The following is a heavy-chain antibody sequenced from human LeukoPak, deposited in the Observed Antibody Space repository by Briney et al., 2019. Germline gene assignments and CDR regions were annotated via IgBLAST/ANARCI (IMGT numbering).Heavy chain of an antibody. CDR2: ISPKYGDE. D-gene: IGHD3-10*02. V-gene: IGHV1-2*02. CDR1: GYIFPDYY. CDR3: TRGCLTTYGDSQGFGP. J-gene: IGHJ5*02. Sequence: ASVKVSCKASGYIFPDYYLHWVRQAPGQGLPWMGWISPKYGDEKYAQRFQGRVTMSLDTSSSTAYMAINRLTPDDTAVYYCTRGCLTTYGDSQGFGPWGQRTLVSVSS.